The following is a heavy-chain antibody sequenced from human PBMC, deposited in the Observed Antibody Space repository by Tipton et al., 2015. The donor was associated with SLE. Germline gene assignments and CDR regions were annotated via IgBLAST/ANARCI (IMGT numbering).Heavy chain of an antibody. J-gene: IGHJ2*01. CDR3: ARDVGLIGSGHGYFDL. D-gene: IGHD2-15*01. CDR2: IYHSGST. CDR1: GYSISSGYY. Sequence: TLSLTCTVSGYSISSGYYWGWIRQPPGKGLEWIGSIYHSGSTYYNPSLKSRITISVDTSKNQFSLKLSSVTAADTAVYYCARDVGLIGSGHGYFDLWGRGTLVTVSS. V-gene: IGHV4-38-2*02.